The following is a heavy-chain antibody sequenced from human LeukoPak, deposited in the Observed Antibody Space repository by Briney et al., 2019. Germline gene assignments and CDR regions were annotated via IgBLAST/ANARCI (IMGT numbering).Heavy chain of an antibody. CDR2: IHSGGIK. J-gene: IGHJ5*02. CDR3: ARLSVAAVGRLNYFDP. Sequence: PSETLSLTCSVPGDSISSGCHYWSWLRQHPVMGPAWIGPIHSGGIKYYNRSLKSRSTISVDTSSAQSSLRMSSVTVTDMALYYCARLSVAAVGRLNYFDPWGQGTLVTVSS. V-gene: IGHV4-31*03. D-gene: IGHD6-13*01. CDR1: GDSISSGCHY.